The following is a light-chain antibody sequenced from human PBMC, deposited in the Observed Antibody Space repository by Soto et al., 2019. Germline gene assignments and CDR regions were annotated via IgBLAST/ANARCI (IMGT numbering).Light chain of an antibody. CDR2: SNN. J-gene: IGLJ1*01. CDR1: SSNIGSNT. V-gene: IGLV1-44*01. Sequence: QSVLTQPPSASGTPGQRVTISCSGSSSNIGSNTVHWYQQLPGTAPKLLIYSNNQRPSGVPARFSGSKSGTSASLAISGLQSEDEADYYCAAWDDSLNGYVFGTGTQLTVL. CDR3: AAWDDSLNGYV.